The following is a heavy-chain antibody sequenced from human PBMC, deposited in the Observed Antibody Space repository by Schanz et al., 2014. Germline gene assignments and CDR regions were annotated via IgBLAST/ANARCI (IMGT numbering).Heavy chain of an antibody. CDR1: SGSFSGYY. CDR3: ARGPDSTSADVTRGRRRYYFDY. V-gene: IGHV4-34*01. CDR2: INHSGST. D-gene: IGHD6-13*01. J-gene: IGHJ4*02. Sequence: QVQLQQWGAGLLKPSETLSLSCAVYSGSFSGYYWSWIRQPPGKGLEWIGEINHSGSTNYNPSLKSRFTISVDTSKNQFPLKLSSVTAADTAVYYCARGPDSTSADVTRGRRRYYFDYWGQGTLVTVSS.